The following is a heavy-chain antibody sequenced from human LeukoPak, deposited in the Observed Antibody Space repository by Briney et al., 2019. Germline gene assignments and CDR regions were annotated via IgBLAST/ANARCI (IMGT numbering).Heavy chain of an antibody. CDR1: GLTFSSYA. CDR3: AKGRAAHYYFAMDV. Sequence: PGGSLRLSCAAPGLTFSSYAMHWVRQAPGKGLEWVAVISYHGSNKYYADSVKGRFTISRDNSKNTLYLQMNSLRAEDTAVYYCAKGRAAHYYFAMDVWGQGTTVTVSS. V-gene: IGHV3-30*18. CDR2: ISYHGSNK. J-gene: IGHJ6*02. D-gene: IGHD2-15*01.